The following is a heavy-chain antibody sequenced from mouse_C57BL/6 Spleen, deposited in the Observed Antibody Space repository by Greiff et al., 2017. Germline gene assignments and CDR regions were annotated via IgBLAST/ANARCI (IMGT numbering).Heavy chain of an antibody. J-gene: IGHJ2*01. Sequence: QVQLKQPGAELVRPGSSVKLSCKASGYTFTSYWMHWVKQRPIQGLEWIGNIDPSDSETHYNQKFKDKATLTVDKSSSTAYMQLSSLTSEDSAVYYCARGGDYDVFDYWGQGTTLTVSS. CDR1: GYTFTSYW. CDR2: IDPSDSET. CDR3: ARGGDYDVFDY. D-gene: IGHD2-4*01. V-gene: IGHV1-52*01.